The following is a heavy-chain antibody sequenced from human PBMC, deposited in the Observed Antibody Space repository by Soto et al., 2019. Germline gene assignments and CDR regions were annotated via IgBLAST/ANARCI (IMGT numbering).Heavy chain of an antibody. CDR2: IWHDGGNK. D-gene: IGHD3-16*01. V-gene: IGHV3-33*01. CDR3: ARDGNVNTGFGKDY. J-gene: IGHJ4*02. Sequence: QVQLVESGGGVVQPGRSLRLSCAASGFTFSSYGMHWVRQAPCKGLEWVAFIWHDGGNKFYAESVKGRFTISRDNSKNTLYLQMTSLSAEDTAMYYCARDGNVNTGFGKDYWGQGTPVTVSS. CDR1: GFTFSSYG.